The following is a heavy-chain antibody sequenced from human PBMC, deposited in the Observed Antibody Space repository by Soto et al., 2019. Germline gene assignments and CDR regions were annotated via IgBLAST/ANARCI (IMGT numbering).Heavy chain of an antibody. CDR2: IIPIFGTA. CDR1: GGTFSSYA. CDR3: ASDLGATVTTSGYFDL. V-gene: IGHV1-69*12. D-gene: IGHD4-17*01. Sequence: QVQLVQSGAEVKKPGSSVKVSCKASGGTFSSYAISWVRQAPGQGLEWMGGIIPIFGTANYAQKFQGRVTITADESTSTAYMELSSLISEDTAVYYCASDLGATVTTSGYFDLWGRGTLVTVSS. J-gene: IGHJ2*01.